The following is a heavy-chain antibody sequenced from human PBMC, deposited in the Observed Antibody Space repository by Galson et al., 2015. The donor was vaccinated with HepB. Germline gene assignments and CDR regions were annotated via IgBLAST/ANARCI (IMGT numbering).Heavy chain of an antibody. D-gene: IGHD2-15*01. V-gene: IGHV4-59*08. CDR1: GGSISSYY. CDR3: ARLCSGGSCHDAFDI. Sequence: ETLSLTCTVSGGSISSYYWSWIRQPPGKGLEWIGYIYYSGSTNYNPSLKSRVTISVDTSKNQFSLKLSSVTAADTAVYYCARLCSGGSCHDAFDIWGQGTMVTVSS. CDR2: IYYSGST. J-gene: IGHJ3*02.